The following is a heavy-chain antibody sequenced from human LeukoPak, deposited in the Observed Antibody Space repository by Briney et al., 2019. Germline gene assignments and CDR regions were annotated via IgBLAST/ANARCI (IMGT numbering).Heavy chain of an antibody. J-gene: IGHJ4*02. CDR2: ISSIGSYI. CDR3: ARDYGKSGRIDSSFGY. Sequence: NPGGSLRLSCAASGFTFSSYSMNWVRQAPGKGLEWVSSISSIGSYIYYADSVKGRFTISRDNAKNSLYLQMNSLRAEDTAVYYCARDYGKSGRIDSSFGYWGQGSLVTVSS. D-gene: IGHD6-13*01. CDR1: GFTFSSYS. V-gene: IGHV3-21*01.